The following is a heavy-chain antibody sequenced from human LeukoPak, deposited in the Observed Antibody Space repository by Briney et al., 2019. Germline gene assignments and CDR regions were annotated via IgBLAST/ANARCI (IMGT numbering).Heavy chain of an antibody. J-gene: IGHJ3*02. V-gene: IGHV3-7*01. CDR1: GFICKNFC. D-gene: IGHD6-19*01. Sequence: PGGSLRLSCAGSGFICKNFCMAWVPQAPGKGLEGVANIKRGGRDRYYVDSVKGRFTISRDNAKNSLFLQMNSLRAEDTAVYYCARDQGGSYSGGDYDAFDIWGQGTMVTVSS. CDR2: IKRGGRDR. CDR3: ARDQGGSYSGGDYDAFDI.